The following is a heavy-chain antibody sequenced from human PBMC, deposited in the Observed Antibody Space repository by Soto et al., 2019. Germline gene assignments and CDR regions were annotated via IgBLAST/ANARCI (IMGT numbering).Heavy chain of an antibody. CDR1: GYTFTSYV. Sequence: GASVKVSCKASGYTFTSYVMQWVRQAPGQRLEWTGWINAGNGNTKYSQKFQGRVTITRDTSASTAYMELSSLRSEDTAVYYCARKVPSSDGGGNWFDPWGQGTLVTVSS. CDR2: INAGNGNT. CDR3: ARKVPSSDGGGNWFDP. D-gene: IGHD2-2*01. J-gene: IGHJ5*02. V-gene: IGHV1-3*01.